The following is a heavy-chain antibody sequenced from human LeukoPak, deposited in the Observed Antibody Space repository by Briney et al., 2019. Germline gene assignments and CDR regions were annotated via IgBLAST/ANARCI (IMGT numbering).Heavy chain of an antibody. CDR2: IYYSGST. CDR1: GGSISSYY. CDR3: ASQVVGAPGFDY. J-gene: IGHJ4*02. D-gene: IGHD1-26*01. V-gene: IGHV4-59*08. Sequence: SETLSLTCTVSGGSISSYYWSWIRQPPGKGLEWIGYIYYSGSTNYNPSLKSRVTISVDTSKNQFSLRLSSVTAADTAVYYCASQVVGAPGFDYWGQGTLVTVSS.